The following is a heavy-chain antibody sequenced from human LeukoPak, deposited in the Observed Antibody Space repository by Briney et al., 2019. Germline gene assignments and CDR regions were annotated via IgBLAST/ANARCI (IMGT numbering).Heavy chain of an antibody. V-gene: IGHV1-18*01. CDR1: GYTFTSYG. CDR3: ARDNTMVRGVIMLGYFDY. Sequence: ASVKVSCKASGYTFTSYGIIWVRQAPGQGLEWMGWISAYNGNTNYAQKLQGRVTMTTDTSTSTAYMELRSLRSDDTAVYYCARDNTMVRGVIMLGYFDYWGQGTLVTVSS. J-gene: IGHJ4*02. CDR2: ISAYNGNT. D-gene: IGHD3-10*01.